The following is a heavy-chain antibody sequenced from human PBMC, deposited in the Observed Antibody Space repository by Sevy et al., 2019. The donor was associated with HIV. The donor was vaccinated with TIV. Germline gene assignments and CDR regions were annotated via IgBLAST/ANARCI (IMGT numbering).Heavy chain of an antibody. CDR1: GFTFSSYG. J-gene: IGHJ4*02. D-gene: IGHD6-19*01. CDR2: IWYDGSNK. Sequence: GGSLRLSCAASGFTFSSYGMHWVRQAPGKGLEWVAVIWYDGSNKYYADSVKGRFTISRDNSKNTLYLQMNSLRAEDTAVYYCAKDIRGWEVGYFDYWGQGTLVTVSS. CDR3: AKDIRGWEVGYFDY. V-gene: IGHV3-33*06.